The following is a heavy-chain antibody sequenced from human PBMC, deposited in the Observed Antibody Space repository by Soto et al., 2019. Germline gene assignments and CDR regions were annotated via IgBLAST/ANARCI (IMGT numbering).Heavy chain of an antibody. J-gene: IGHJ5*02. CDR1: GGSISSGGYY. CDR3: ARVGASSIWWGNWFDP. V-gene: IGHV4-31*03. D-gene: IGHD6-13*01. CDR2: IYYSGST. Sequence: QVQLQESGPGLVKPSQTLSLTCTVSGGSISSGGYYWSWIRQHPGKGLEWIGYIYYSGSTYYNPSLKSRVTISVDTSKNQFSLKLSSVTAADTAVDYCARVGASSIWWGNWFDPWGQGTLVTVSS.